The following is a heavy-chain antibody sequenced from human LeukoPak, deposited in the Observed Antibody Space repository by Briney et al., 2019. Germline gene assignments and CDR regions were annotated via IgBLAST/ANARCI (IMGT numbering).Heavy chain of an antibody. J-gene: IGHJ4*02. V-gene: IGHV4-59*01. CDR3: ARASWDYDILTGFDY. CDR2: IYYSGST. Sequence: SETLSLTCTVPGGSISSYYWSWIRQPPGKGLEWIGYIYYSGSTNYNPSLKSRVTISVDTSKNQFSLKLSSVTAADTAVYYCARASWDYDILTGFDYWGQGTLVTVSS. CDR1: GGSISSYY. D-gene: IGHD3-9*01.